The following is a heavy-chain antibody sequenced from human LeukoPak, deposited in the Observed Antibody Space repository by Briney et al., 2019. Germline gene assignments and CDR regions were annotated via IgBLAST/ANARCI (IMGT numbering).Heavy chain of an antibody. V-gene: IGHV4-30-4*01. CDR2: IYYSGST. Sequence: PSETLSLTCTVSGGSISSGDYSWSWIRQPPGKGLEWIGYIYYSGSTYYDPSLKSRVTISVDTSKNQFSLKLSSVTAADTAVYYCARSIFGVVIMFDPWGQGTLVTVSS. CDR3: ARSIFGVVIMFDP. J-gene: IGHJ5*02. D-gene: IGHD3-3*01. CDR1: GGSISSGDYS.